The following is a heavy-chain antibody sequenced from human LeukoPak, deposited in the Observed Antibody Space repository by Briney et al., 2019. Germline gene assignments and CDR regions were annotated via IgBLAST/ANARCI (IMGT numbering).Heavy chain of an antibody. D-gene: IGHD1-14*01. CDR1: GFTVSSNF. V-gene: IGHV3-66*01. CDR2: INSGGTT. CDR3: ARYAGSD. Sequence: GGSLRLSCAASGFTVSSNFMSWVRQAPGKGLEWVSVINSGGTTYYADSVKGRFTISRDNSKNTLYLQMDSLRVEDTAVYYCARYAGSDWGQGTLVTVSS. J-gene: IGHJ4*02.